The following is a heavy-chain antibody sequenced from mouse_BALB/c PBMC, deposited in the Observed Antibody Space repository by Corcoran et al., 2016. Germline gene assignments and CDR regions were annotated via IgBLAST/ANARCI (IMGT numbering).Heavy chain of an antibody. CDR1: GYTFTSYV. J-gene: IGHJ4*01. Sequence: EVQLQQSGPELGKPGSSVKMSCKASGYTFTSYVMHWVKQKPGQGLEWIGYINPYNDGTKYNEKFKGKATLTSDKSSSTAYMELSSLTSEDSAVYYCARLYPGIAMDYWGQGTSVTVSS. CDR3: ARLYPGIAMDY. V-gene: IGHV1S136*01. CDR2: INPYNDGT.